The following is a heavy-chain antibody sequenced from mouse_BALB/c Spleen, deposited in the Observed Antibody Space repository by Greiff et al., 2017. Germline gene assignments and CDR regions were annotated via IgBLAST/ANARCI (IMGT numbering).Heavy chain of an antibody. CDR1: GYTFTSYT. Sequence: QVQLKESGAELARPGASVKMSCKASGYTFTSYTMHWVKQRPGQGLEWIGYINPSSGYTNYNQKFKDKATLTADKSSSTAYMQLSSLTSEDSAVYYCARRTTASYWYFDVWGAGTTVTVSS. V-gene: IGHV1-4*01. CDR2: INPSSGYT. D-gene: IGHD1-2*01. J-gene: IGHJ1*01. CDR3: ARRTTASYWYFDV.